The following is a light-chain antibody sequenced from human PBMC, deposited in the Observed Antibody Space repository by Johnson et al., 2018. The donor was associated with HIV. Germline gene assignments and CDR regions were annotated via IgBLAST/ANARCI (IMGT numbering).Light chain of an antibody. CDR2: GND. Sequence: QFVLTQPPSVSGAPGQRVTISCTGSSSNIGAGYDVHWYQQFPGTAPKLLIYGNDNRPSGVPERFPGSKSGPSASLAIPGLQAEDEADYYCQAYDNALSGSKVFGTGTEVTVL. J-gene: IGLJ1*01. V-gene: IGLV1-40*01. CDR3: QAYDNALSGSKV. CDR1: SSNIGAGYD.